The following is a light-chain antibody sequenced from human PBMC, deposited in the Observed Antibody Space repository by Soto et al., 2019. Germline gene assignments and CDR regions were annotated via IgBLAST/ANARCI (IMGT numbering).Light chain of an antibody. CDR3: QQANSFPLS. CDR2: AAS. Sequence: DIQVTQSPSSVSASVGDSVTITCRASQDIRTRLAWYQQKPGKAPKVLIYAASTLEAGVPLRFSGSGYGTDFTLAISGLQPEDFATYYCQQANSFPLSFGQGTRLESK. CDR1: QDIRTR. J-gene: IGKJ5*01. V-gene: IGKV1-12*01.